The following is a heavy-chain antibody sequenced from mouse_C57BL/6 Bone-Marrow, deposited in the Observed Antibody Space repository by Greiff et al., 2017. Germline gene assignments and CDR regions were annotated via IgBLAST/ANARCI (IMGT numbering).Heavy chain of an antibody. J-gene: IGHJ1*03. CDR3: VSSVITQPRDWYFDV. D-gene: IGHD2-4*01. Sequence: VQLQQPGAELVRPGSSVKMSCKTSGYTFTSYCINWVKQRPGQGLEWIGYIYTGNGYTEYNEKFKGKATLTSDTSANTAYMQLSSLTSEDSAIYVGVSSVITQPRDWYFDVWGKGTTVTVSS. CDR1: GYTFTSYC. V-gene: IGHV1-58*01. CDR2: IYTGNGYT.